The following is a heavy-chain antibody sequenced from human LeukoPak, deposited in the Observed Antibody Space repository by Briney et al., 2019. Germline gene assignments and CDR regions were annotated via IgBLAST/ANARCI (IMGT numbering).Heavy chain of an antibody. CDR2: INHSGST. CDR3: AREYQLLYYYYGMDV. CDR1: GGSFSGYY. D-gene: IGHD2-2*01. J-gene: IGHJ6*02. V-gene: IGHV4-34*01. Sequence: TSETLSLTCAVYGGSFSGYYWSWIRQPPGKGLEWIGEINHSGSTNYNPSLKSRVTISVDTSKNQFSLKLSSVTAADTAVYYCAREYQLLYYYYGMDVWGQGTTVTVSS.